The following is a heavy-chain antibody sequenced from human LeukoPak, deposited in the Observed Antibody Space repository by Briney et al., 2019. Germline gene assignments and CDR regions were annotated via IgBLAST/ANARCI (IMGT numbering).Heavy chain of an antibody. J-gene: IGHJ4*02. CDR3: AKGRGRYGSGSYYNWIFDY. CDR1: GFTFSSDA. V-gene: IGHV3-23*01. D-gene: IGHD3-10*01. CDR2: IRGSGGST. Sequence: SGGALRLSCAASGFTFSSDAMSWVRQAPGKGLEWVSAIRGSGGSTYYADSVKGRFTISRDNSKNTLYLQMNSLRAEDTAVYYCAKGRGRYGSGSYYNWIFDYWGQGTLVTVSS.